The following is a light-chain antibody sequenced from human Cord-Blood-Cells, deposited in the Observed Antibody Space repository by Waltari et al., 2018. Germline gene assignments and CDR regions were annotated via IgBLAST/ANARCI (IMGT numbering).Light chain of an antibody. Sequence: DIVMTQTPLSLSVTPGQPASISCKSSQSLLHSDGKTYLYWYLQKPGQSPQLLIYEVSSRLYGVPDRFSGSGSGTDFTLKIRRVEAEDVGVSYCMQSIQLPWTFGQGTKVEIK. CDR3: MQSIQLPWT. CDR2: EVS. V-gene: IGKV2D-29*02. CDR1: QSLLHSDGKTY. J-gene: IGKJ1*01.